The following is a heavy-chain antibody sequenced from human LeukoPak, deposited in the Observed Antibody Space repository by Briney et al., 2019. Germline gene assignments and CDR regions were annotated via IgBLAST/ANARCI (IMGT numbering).Heavy chain of an antibody. Sequence: SPGGSLRLSCAASGFTFSSYSMNWVRQAPGKGLEWVSSISTSSNIYYADSVKGRFAISRDNAKNSLYLQMNSLRAEDTAVYYCARGAGYCSSTSCHLWSDYWGQGTLVTVSS. CDR2: ISTSSNI. CDR1: GFTFSSYS. D-gene: IGHD2-2*01. V-gene: IGHV3-21*06. CDR3: ARGAGYCSSTSCHLWSDY. J-gene: IGHJ4*02.